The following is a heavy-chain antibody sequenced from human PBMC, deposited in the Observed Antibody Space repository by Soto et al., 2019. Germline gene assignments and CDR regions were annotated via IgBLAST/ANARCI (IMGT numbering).Heavy chain of an antibody. V-gene: IGHV4-31*03. Sequence: QVQLQESGPGLVKPSQTLSLTCTVSGGSIRSGGYYWSWIRQNPGKGLEWIGHIYYSGSTNYNPSLKSRVTISVDTSKNQFSLKLSSVTAADTAVYYCARPSYDYVDDYWGQGTLVTVSS. CDR2: IYYSGST. D-gene: IGHD3-16*01. CDR1: GGSIRSGGYY. CDR3: ARPSYDYVDDY. J-gene: IGHJ4*02.